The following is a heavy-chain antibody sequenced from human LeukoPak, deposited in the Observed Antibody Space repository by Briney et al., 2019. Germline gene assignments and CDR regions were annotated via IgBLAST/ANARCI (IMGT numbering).Heavy chain of an antibody. V-gene: IGHV4-34*01. Sequence: SETLSLTCAVYGGSFSGYYWSWIRQPPGKGLEWIGEINHSGNTNYNPSLKSRVTISVDTSKNQFSLKLSSVTAADTAVYYCARGCYGVILEWLLRPDGGYYYYMDVWGKGTTVTVSS. J-gene: IGHJ6*03. CDR1: GGSFSGYY. D-gene: IGHD3-3*01. CDR2: INHSGNT. CDR3: ARGCYGVILEWLLRPDGGYYYYMDV.